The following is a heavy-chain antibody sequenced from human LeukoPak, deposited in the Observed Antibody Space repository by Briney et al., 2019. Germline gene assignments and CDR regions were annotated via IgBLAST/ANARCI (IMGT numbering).Heavy chain of an antibody. Sequence: PGGSLRLSCAASGFTFASYAMRWVRQAPGKGLEWVSSITNNGDTTYYADSVKGRFTISRDNSKNTLYLQMSRLRAEDTALYYCADSNYWYPVDYWGQGTLVTVSS. CDR3: ADSNYWYPVDY. CDR1: GFTFASYA. CDR2: ITNNGDTT. V-gene: IGHV3-23*01. D-gene: IGHD4-11*01. J-gene: IGHJ4*02.